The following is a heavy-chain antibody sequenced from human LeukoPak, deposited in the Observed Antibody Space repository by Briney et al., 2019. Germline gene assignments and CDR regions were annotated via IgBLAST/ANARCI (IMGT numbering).Heavy chain of an antibody. J-gene: IGHJ4*02. Sequence: SETLSLTCAVYGGSFSGYYWSWIRQPPGKGLEWIGEINHSGSTNYNPSLKSRVTISVDTSKNRFSLKLSSVTAADTAVYYCARARKNTRGSNRVVEMATTIDYWGQGTLVTVSS. CDR2: INHSGST. CDR1: GGSFSGYY. V-gene: IGHV4-34*01. CDR3: ARARKNTRGSNRVVEMATTIDY. D-gene: IGHD5-24*01.